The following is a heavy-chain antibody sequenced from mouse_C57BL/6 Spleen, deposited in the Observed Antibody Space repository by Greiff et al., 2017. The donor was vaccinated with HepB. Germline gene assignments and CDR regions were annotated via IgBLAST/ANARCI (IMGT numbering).Heavy chain of an antibody. CDR1: GFTFTDYY. CDR3: ARSSFFFGTWDY. D-gene: IGHD3-3*01. V-gene: IGHV7-3*01. CDR2: IRNKANGYTT. Sequence: EVQGAESGGGLVQPGGSLSLSCAASGFTFTDYYMSWVRQPPGKALEWLGFIRNKANGYTTEYSASVKGRFTISRDNSQSILYLQMNALRAEDSATYYCARSSFFFGTWDYWGQGTTLTVSS. J-gene: IGHJ2*01.